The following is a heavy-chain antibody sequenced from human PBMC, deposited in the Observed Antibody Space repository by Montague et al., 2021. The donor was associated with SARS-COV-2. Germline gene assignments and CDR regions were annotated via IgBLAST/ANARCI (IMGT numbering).Heavy chain of an antibody. CDR1: GDSVSRNSAA. J-gene: IGHJ4*02. V-gene: IGHV6-1*01. D-gene: IGHD1-26*01. CDR2: TYYRSKWYN. Sequence: CAISGDSVSRNSAAWNWIRQSPSRGLEWLGRTYYRSKWYNDCAVFVKSRITINPDTSKNQISLQLNSVTPEDTAVYYCARTSASSDYWGQGTLVTVSS. CDR3: ARTSASSDY.